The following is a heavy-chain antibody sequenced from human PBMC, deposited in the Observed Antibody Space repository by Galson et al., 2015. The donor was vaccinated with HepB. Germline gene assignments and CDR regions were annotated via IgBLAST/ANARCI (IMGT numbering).Heavy chain of an antibody. CDR1: GYAFTDYA. J-gene: IGHJ4*02. Sequence: SVKVSCKASGYAFTDYAMNWVRQAPGQGLEWMGWINTNTWNPTYAQGFTGRFVFSLDTSVSTAYLQISSLETEDTAMYYCARSRYYFDYWGQGTLVTVSS. CDR3: ARSRYYFDY. V-gene: IGHV7-4-1*02. CDR2: INTNTWNP.